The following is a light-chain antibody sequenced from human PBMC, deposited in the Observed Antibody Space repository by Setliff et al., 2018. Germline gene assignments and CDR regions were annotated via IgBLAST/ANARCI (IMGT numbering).Light chain of an antibody. V-gene: IGLV2-14*03. CDR2: DVS. Sequence: QSVLTQPASVSGSPGQSITISCSGTSSDVGSYDFVSWYQQHAGKAPKLIIYDVSNRPSGVSNRFSGSKAGNTASLTISGLQADDEADYYCATWDDGLNGAVVGGGTK. J-gene: IGLJ2*01. CDR1: SSDVGSYDF. CDR3: ATWDDGLNGAV.